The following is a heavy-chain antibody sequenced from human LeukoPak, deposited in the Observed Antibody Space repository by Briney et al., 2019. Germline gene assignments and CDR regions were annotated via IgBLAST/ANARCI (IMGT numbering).Heavy chain of an antibody. CDR3: ARDLGGIVMVSWFDH. D-gene: IGHD2-21*01. CDR2: ISPYNANT. Sequence: ASVTVSCKASGYIFTSYGITWVRQAPGQGLEWMGWISPYNANTNYAQKFQGRVTMTTDTSTSTAYMELRSLRSDDTAVYYCARDLGGIVMVSWFDHWGQGTLVTVSS. J-gene: IGHJ5*02. CDR1: GYIFTSYG. V-gene: IGHV1-18*01.